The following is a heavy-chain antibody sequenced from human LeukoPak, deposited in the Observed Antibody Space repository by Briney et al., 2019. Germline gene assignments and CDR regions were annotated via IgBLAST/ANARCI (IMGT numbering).Heavy chain of an antibody. Sequence: ASVKVSCKASGYTFTNYAMNWVRQAPGQGLEWMGWIHPSTGNPTYAQGFTGRFVFSLDTSVSTAYLQISSLRAEDTAVYYCAREVLRLDYWGQGTLVTVSS. J-gene: IGHJ4*02. CDR2: IHPSTGNP. CDR1: GYTFTNYA. CDR3: AREVLRLDY. V-gene: IGHV7-4-1*02.